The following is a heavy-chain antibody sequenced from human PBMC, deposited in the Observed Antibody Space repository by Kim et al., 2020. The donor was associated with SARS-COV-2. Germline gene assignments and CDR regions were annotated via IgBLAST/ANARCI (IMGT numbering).Heavy chain of an antibody. CDR3: ARVPGVTTVTRAVWYFDL. CDR1: GGTFSSYA. Sequence: SVKVSCKASGGTFSSYAISWVRQAPGQGLEWMGGIIPIFGTANYAQKFQGRVTITADESTSTAYMELSSLRSEDTAVYYCARVPGVTTVTRAVWYFDLWGRGTLVTVSS. J-gene: IGHJ2*01. D-gene: IGHD4-17*01. CDR2: IIPIFGTA. V-gene: IGHV1-69*13.